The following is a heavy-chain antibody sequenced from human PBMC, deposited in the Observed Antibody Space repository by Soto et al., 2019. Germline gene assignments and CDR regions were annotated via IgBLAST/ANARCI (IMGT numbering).Heavy chain of an antibody. V-gene: IGHV1-8*01. Sequence: ASVKVSCKASGYTFTSYNINWERQAPGQGLEWVAGSNSNSGNSDHAQKFQGRLIVCRDTSISTAYMELSSLRSDDTADYYRVLLGVCEQWGRGPLVTVCS. CDR1: GYTFTSYN. J-gene: IGHJ4*02. CDR2: SNSNSGNS. D-gene: IGHD3-3*01. CDR3: VLLGVCEQ.